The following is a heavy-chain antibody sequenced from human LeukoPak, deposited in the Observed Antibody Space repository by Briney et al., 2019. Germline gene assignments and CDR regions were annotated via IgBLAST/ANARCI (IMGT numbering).Heavy chain of an antibody. Sequence: SETLSLSCAVYGGSFSGYYWSGIRQPPGKGLEWIGEINHSGSTNYNPSLKSRVTISVDTSKNQFSLKLSSVTAADTAVYYCARGPLYSGYDYGFDYWGQGTLVTVSS. D-gene: IGHD5-12*01. V-gene: IGHV4-34*01. CDR3: ARGPLYSGYDYGFDY. CDR1: GGSFSGYY. CDR2: INHSGST. J-gene: IGHJ4*02.